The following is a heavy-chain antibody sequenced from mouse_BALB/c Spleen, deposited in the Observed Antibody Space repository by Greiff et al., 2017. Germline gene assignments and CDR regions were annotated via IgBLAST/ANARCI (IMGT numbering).Heavy chain of an antibody. CDR3: AKRNYGNYEDWYCDV. V-gene: IGHV2-6-5*01. Sequence: QVQLKESGPGLVAPSQSLSITCTVSGFSLTDYGVSWIRQPPGQGLEWLGVIWGGGSTYYNSALNSRLSISKANAKSQVFLKMNSLQTDDTAMYYCAKRNYGNYEDWYCDVWGAGTTVTVSS. D-gene: IGHD2-1*01. J-gene: IGHJ1*01. CDR1: GFSLTDYG. CDR2: IWGGGST.